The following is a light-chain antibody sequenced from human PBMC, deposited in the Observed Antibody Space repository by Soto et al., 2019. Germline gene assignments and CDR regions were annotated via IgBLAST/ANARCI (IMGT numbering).Light chain of an antibody. CDR1: QSVYSSY. J-gene: IGKJ4*01. Sequence: EIVLTQSPGTLSLSPGERATLSCRASQSVYSSYLAWYQQKTGQPPRLLMYGVSTRDTGIPARFGGSGSATEFTLTISSLQPEDFAVYYCQQYSQWPLTFGGGTKVDIK. CDR2: GVS. CDR3: QQYSQWPLT. V-gene: IGKV3-15*01.